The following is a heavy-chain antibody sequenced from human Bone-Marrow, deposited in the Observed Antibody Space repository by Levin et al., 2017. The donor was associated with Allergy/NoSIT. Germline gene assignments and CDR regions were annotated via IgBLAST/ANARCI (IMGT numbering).Heavy chain of an antibody. CDR3: AKDLPPKQWLGLLDY. J-gene: IGHJ4*02. D-gene: IGHD6-19*01. CDR1: GFTFSSYA. CDR2: ISGSGGST. V-gene: IGHV3-23*01. Sequence: GESLKISCAASGFTFSSYAMSWVRQAPGKGLEWVSAISGSGGSTYYADSVKGRFTISRDNSKNTLYLQMNSLRAEDTAVYYCAKDLPPKQWLGLLDYWGQGTLVTVSS.